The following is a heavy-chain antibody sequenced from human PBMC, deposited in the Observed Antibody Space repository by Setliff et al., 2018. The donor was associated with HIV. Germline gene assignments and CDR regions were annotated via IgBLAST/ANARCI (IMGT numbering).Heavy chain of an antibody. Sequence: GSLRLSCAASGFTFSSYAMSWVRQAPGKGLEWVSTISGRGDSTYYADSVKGRFTISRDNARNSLYLQMNSLRAEDTAVYYCARASFPRYCSITSCFEKGWFDPWGQGTLVTVSS. V-gene: IGHV3-23*01. CDR3: ARASFPRYCSITSCFEKGWFDP. J-gene: IGHJ5*02. CDR2: ISGRGDST. CDR1: GFTFSSYA. D-gene: IGHD2-2*01.